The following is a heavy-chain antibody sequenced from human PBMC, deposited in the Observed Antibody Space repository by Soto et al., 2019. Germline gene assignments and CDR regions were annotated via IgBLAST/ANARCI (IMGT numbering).Heavy chain of an antibody. Sequence: PGGSLRLSCVASGFSLANYPMNRVRQTPGKGLEWISYSSPRGDTIYYADSVEGRFTISRDNARNSLSLHMSSLRDEDSALYYCAKGPHTNVGWPYYFESWGQGGPVTVSS. D-gene: IGHD6-19*01. V-gene: IGHV3-48*02. J-gene: IGHJ4*02. CDR2: SSPRGDTI. CDR3: AKGPHTNVGWPYYFES. CDR1: GFSLANYP.